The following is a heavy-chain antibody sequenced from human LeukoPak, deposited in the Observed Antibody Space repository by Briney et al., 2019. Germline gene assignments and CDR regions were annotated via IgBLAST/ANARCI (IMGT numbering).Heavy chain of an antibody. CDR1: GGSVSSGSYY. V-gene: IGHV4-61*01. D-gene: IGHD6-13*01. J-gene: IGHJ4*02. Sequence: SETLSLTCTVSGGSVSSGSYYWSWIRQPPGKGLEWIGYIYYSGSTNYNPSLKSRVTISVDTSKNQFSLKLSSVTAADTAVYYCARGIAAAGTDFDYWGQGTLVTVSS. CDR3: ARGIAAAGTDFDY. CDR2: IYYSGST.